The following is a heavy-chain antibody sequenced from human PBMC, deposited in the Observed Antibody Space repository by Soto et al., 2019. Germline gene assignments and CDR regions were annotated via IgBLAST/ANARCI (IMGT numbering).Heavy chain of an antibody. CDR1: GYTFTSYA. CDR3: ARDLILGYCSGGSCYYAWDYYYYYMDV. D-gene: IGHD2-15*01. J-gene: IGHJ6*03. CDR2: INAGNGNT. Sequence: ASVKVFCKASGYTFTSYAMHWVRQAPGQRLEWMGWINAGNGNTKYSQKFQGRVTITRDTSASTAYMELSSLRSEDTAVYYCARDLILGYCSGGSCYYAWDYYYYYMDVWGKGTTVTVSS. V-gene: IGHV1-3*01.